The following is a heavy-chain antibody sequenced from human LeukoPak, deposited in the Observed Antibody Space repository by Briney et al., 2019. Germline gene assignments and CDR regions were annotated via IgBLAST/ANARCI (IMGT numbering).Heavy chain of an antibody. CDR2: IRGTDDST. CDR3: AKDRGGSYPGGFDS. Sequence: GGSLRLSCAASGFTFSIYAMNWVRQAPGKGLEWVSAIRGTDDSTYYADSVKGRFTISRENSKNTLYLQMNSLRAEDTAVYYCAKDRGGSYPGGFDSWGQGTLVTVSS. V-gene: IGHV3-23*01. CDR1: GFTFSIYA. J-gene: IGHJ4*02. D-gene: IGHD1-26*01.